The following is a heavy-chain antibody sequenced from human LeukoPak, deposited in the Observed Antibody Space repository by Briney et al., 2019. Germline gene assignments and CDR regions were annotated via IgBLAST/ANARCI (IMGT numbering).Heavy chain of an antibody. Sequence: PGRPLRLSCAASGFTFDDYAMHWVRQAPGKGLEWVSGISWNSGSIGYADSVKGRFTIFRDNAKNSLYLQMNSLRAEDMALYYCAKGGIAVADWYSDYFDYWGQGTLVTVSS. D-gene: IGHD6-19*01. CDR3: AKGGIAVADWYSDYFDY. CDR2: ISWNSGSI. J-gene: IGHJ4*02. V-gene: IGHV3-9*03. CDR1: GFTFDDYA.